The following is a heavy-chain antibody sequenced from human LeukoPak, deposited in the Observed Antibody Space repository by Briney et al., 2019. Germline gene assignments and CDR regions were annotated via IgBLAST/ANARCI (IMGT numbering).Heavy chain of an antibody. J-gene: IGHJ4*02. Sequence: GGSLRLSCTASGYTFSSYWMHWVRQAPEKGLEWVSILYSRGSTYYADSAKGRFTISRDDSKNTLYLQMNSLRAEDTAVYYCASGGRGARKYYSYPFDYWGQGTLVTVSS. CDR2: LYSRGST. CDR3: ASGGRGARKYYSYPFDY. V-gene: IGHV3-53*01. D-gene: IGHD3-10*01. CDR1: GYTFSSYW.